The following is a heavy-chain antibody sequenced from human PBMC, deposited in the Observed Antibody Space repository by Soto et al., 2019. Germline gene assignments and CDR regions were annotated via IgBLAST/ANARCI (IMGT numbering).Heavy chain of an antibody. J-gene: IGHJ6*02. CDR2: ISYDGGNE. D-gene: IGHD2-2*01. Sequence: QVQLVESGGCVVQPGRSLRLSCAASVFIFSTYAMHWVRQAPGKGLEWVALISYDGGNEYYADSVKGRFTISRDDSENTLYLLMIGLRAEDTAVYYCSRDSGIVLVPVTSMDVWGQGTTVTVSS. V-gene: IGHV3-30-3*01. CDR1: VFIFSTYA. CDR3: SRDSGIVLVPVTSMDV.